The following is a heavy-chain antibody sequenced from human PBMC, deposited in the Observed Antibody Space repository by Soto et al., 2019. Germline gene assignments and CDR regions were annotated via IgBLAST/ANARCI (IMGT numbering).Heavy chain of an antibody. CDR2: ISYDGGNK. CDR3: ARGGIAAAGTGYFQH. D-gene: IGHD6-13*01. Sequence: GSLRLSCAASGFTFSSYGMHWVRQAPGKGLEWVAVISYDGGNKYYADSVRGRFTISRDNSKNTLYLQMNSLRAEDTAVYYCARGGIAAAGTGYFQHWGQGTLVTVSS. V-gene: IGHV3-30*03. CDR1: GFTFSSYG. J-gene: IGHJ1*01.